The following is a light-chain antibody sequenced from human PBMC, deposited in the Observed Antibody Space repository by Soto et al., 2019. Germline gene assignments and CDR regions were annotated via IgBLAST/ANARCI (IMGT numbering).Light chain of an antibody. J-gene: IGKJ4*01. CDR1: QSVSSNY. CDR2: GAS. Sequence: ESVLTQSPGTLSLSPGERATLSCRASQSVSSNYLAWYQQKPGQAPRLLIYGASTRASGIPDRFSGSGSGTDFTLTISRLEPEDSAVYYCQQYGSSPHTFGGGTKVEIK. CDR3: QQYGSSPHT. V-gene: IGKV3-20*01.